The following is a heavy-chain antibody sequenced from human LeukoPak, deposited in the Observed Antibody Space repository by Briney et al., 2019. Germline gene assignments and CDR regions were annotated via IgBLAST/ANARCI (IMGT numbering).Heavy chain of an antibody. J-gene: IGHJ3*02. CDR3: ARDSGNYLDAFDI. V-gene: IGHV3-53*01. CDR1: GFTVSSNY. Sequence: GGSLRLSCAASGFTVSSNYMSWVRQAPGKGLEWVSVIYSGGSTYYADSVKGRFTISRDNSKNPLYLQMNSLRAEDTAVYYCARDSGNYLDAFDIWGQGTMVTVSS. D-gene: IGHD1-7*01. CDR2: IYSGGST.